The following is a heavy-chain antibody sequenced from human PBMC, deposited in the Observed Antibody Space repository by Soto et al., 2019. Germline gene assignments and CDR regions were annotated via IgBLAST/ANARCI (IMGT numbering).Heavy chain of an antibody. CDR3: ARDSSSTSCHPVWYYYGMDV. D-gene: IGHD2-2*01. J-gene: IGHJ6*02. Sequence: QSGGSLRLSCAASGFTFSSYEMNWVRQAPGKGLEWVSYISSSGSTIYYADSVKGRFTISRDNAKNSLYLQMNSLRAEDTAVYYCARDSSSTSCHPVWYYYGMDVWGQGTTVTVSS. V-gene: IGHV3-48*03. CDR1: GFTFSSYE. CDR2: ISSSGSTI.